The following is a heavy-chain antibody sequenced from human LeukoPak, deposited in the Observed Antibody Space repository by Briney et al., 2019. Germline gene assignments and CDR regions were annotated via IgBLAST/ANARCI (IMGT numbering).Heavy chain of an antibody. D-gene: IGHD2-2*02. Sequence: SVRLSCKASGGTFSSYAISWVRQAPGQGLEWMGGIIPIFGTANYAQKFQGRVTITADESTSTAYMELSSLRSEDTAVYYCARVGVPAAIGYYGMDVWGQGTTVTVSS. CDR1: GGTFSSYA. J-gene: IGHJ6*02. CDR2: IIPIFGTA. CDR3: ARVGVPAAIGYYGMDV. V-gene: IGHV1-69*13.